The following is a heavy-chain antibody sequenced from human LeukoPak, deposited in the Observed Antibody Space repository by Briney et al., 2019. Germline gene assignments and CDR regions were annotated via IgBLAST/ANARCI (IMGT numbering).Heavy chain of an antibody. J-gene: IGHJ4*02. CDR3: AKDSSGYYDY. CDR1: GFTFDDYA. CDR2: INWDGDST. V-gene: IGHV3-43D*03. Sequence: GGSLRLSCAASGFTFDDYAMHWVRQAPGKGLEWVSLINWDGDSTYYADSVKGRFTISRDNSKNSLYLQMNSLRAEDTALYYCAKDSSGYYDYWGQGTLVTVSS. D-gene: IGHD3-22*01.